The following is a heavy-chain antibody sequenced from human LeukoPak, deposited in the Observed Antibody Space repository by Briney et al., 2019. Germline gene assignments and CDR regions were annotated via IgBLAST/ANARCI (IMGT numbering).Heavy chain of an antibody. V-gene: IGHV3-48*01. D-gene: IGHD1-26*01. CDR2: ISSSTSTT. CDR1: GFTFSGYS. J-gene: IGHJ4*02. Sequence: GGSLRLSCAASGFTFSGYSMNWVRQAPGKGLEWVSYISSSTSTTYYADSVQGRFTISRDNAKNSLYLQMNSLRAEDTAVYYCARDKSVGATPFDYWGQGILVTVSS. CDR3: ARDKSVGATPFDY.